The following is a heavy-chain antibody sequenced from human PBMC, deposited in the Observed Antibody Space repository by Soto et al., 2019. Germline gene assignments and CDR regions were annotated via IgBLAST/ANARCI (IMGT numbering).Heavy chain of an antibody. CDR1: GGSISSYY. J-gene: IGHJ5*02. CDR3: ARLGYYDSSGYRGWWFDP. Sequence: PSETLSLTCTVSGGSISSYYWSWIRQPPGKGLEWIGYIYYSGSTNYNPSLKSRVTISVDTSKNQFSLKLSSVTAADTAVYYCARLGYYDSSGYRGWWFDPWGQGTLVTVSS. D-gene: IGHD3-22*01. V-gene: IGHV4-59*08. CDR2: IYYSGST.